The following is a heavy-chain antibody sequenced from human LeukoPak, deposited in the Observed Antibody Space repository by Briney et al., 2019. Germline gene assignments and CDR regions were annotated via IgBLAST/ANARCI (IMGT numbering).Heavy chain of an antibody. V-gene: IGHV1-58*02. Sequence: GTSVKVSCKASGFAFTSSAMQWVRQARGQRLEWIGWIVVGSGNTNYAQKFQERVTITRDMSTSTAYMELSSLRSEDTAVYYCAARYYYDSSGYYYPFDYWGLGTLVTVSS. CDR2: IVVGSGNT. CDR1: GFAFTSSA. CDR3: AARYYYDSSGYYYPFDY. J-gene: IGHJ4*02. D-gene: IGHD3-22*01.